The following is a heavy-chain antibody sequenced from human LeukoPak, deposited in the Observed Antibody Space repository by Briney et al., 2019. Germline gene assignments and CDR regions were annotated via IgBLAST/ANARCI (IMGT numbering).Heavy chain of an antibody. CDR1: GAPISSSNY. CDR3: GWFFYFDC. CDR2: VSSLGNT. J-gene: IGHJ4*02. D-gene: IGHD6-19*01. V-gene: IGHV4-39*02. Sequence: SETLSLTCPVSGAPISSSNYWGWVRQSPGTGLVLLMSVSSLGNTCYLPSFKSGVTVSVDTSRTHFSFELSSYCARLHSRGNTGWFFYFDCWGQGTLVTVSS.